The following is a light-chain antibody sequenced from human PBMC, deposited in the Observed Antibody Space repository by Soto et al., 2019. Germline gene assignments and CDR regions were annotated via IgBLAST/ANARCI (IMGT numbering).Light chain of an antibody. CDR2: KVS. CDR3: MSYIDSTSTHWV. CDR1: SSDVGHPYNY. Sequence: QSALTQPASVSGSPGQSITISCTGTSSDVGHPYNYVSWYQQHPGKAPKLLIFKVSNRPSGISGRFSGSKSGNTASLTISGLPAEDEADYYCMSYIDSTSTHWVLGGGTKLTVL. V-gene: IGLV2-14*03. J-gene: IGLJ3*02.